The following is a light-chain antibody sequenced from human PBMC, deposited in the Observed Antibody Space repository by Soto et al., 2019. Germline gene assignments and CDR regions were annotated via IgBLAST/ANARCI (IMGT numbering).Light chain of an antibody. J-gene: IGKJ1*01. CDR1: QDIGND. CDR2: GTS. Sequence: SSLPASVGDRVTITCRASQDIGNDLGWYQQKPGKAPKLLIYGTSTLQSGVPSRFSGSGSGTGFTLTISSLQPDDFATYYCQHYNSYSEAFGQGTKV. CDR3: QHYNSYSEA. V-gene: IGKV1-6*01.